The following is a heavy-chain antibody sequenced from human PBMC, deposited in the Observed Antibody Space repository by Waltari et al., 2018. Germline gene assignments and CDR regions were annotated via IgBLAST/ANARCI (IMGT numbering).Heavy chain of an antibody. D-gene: IGHD5-18*01. CDR1: GFRFGGFA. CDR2: ISGSGSTT. Sequence: EVQLLQSGGGLVQPGGSLRLPCEGSGFRFGGFAMTWVRQAPGKGFEWLSTISGSGSTTFYADSVRGRFTISRDNAKNTVFLELNSLRVDDTAFYYCAKDSRGYTPSPGDSWGQGAQVTVS. V-gene: IGHV3-23*01. J-gene: IGHJ4*02. CDR3: AKDSRGYTPSPGDS.